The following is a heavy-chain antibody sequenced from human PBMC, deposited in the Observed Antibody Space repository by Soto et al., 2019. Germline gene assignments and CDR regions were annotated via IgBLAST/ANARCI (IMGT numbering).Heavy chain of an antibody. Sequence: QVQLVQSGAEVKKPGASVKVSCKASGYIFTHYYIHWVRQAPGQGLEWMAIINPNGGSTNYAQKFQGRVTVTSDTSTSTVSMELNSLGSDDTAVYFCARSLLQGDFWGQGTLVPVSS. J-gene: IGHJ4*02. CDR1: GYIFTHYY. CDR3: ARSLLQGDF. CDR2: INPNGGST. D-gene: IGHD2-21*01. V-gene: IGHV1-46*01.